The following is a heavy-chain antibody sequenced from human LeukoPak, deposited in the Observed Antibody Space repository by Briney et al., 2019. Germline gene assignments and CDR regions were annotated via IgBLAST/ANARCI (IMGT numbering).Heavy chain of an antibody. Sequence: GASVKVSCKASGYTFTDCYIHWVRQAPGQGLEWMGIINPSGGGTNYAQKFQGRVTMTRDTSTTTVYMELSSLRSEDTAVYHCAREPSYHASGSYNYMDVWGKGTTVTVSS. J-gene: IGHJ6*03. D-gene: IGHD3-10*01. CDR1: GYTFTDCY. CDR2: INPSGGGT. V-gene: IGHV1-46*01. CDR3: AREPSYHASGSYNYMDV.